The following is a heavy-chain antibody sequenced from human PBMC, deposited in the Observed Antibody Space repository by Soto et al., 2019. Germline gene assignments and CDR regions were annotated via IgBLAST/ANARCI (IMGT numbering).Heavy chain of an antibody. Sequence: ELQLVQSGGGLVQPGGSLRLSCAASGFAFSNYWMHWVRQAPGKGLVWVSRINGDGSSTSYADSVRGRFTISRDNAENALYLQRNSLRPEDTALYYWARFRVDGDSVPWGQGTLVTVSS. CDR1: GFAFSNYW. J-gene: IGHJ5*02. D-gene: IGHD4-17*01. V-gene: IGHV3-74*01. CDR3: ARFRVDGDSVP. CDR2: INGDGSST.